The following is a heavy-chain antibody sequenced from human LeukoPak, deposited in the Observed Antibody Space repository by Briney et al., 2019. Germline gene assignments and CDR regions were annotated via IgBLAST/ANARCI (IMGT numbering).Heavy chain of an antibody. CDR2: PDPEDGET. CDR1: GYTLSELS. CDR3: ATDWGSISCYGGYCFDH. D-gene: IGHD2-2*01. Sequence: ASVKVSCKISGYTLSELSINWVRQAPGKGLEWVGGPDPEDGETISSQHFQGRVTMTEDTSTDTAYMELSGLRSEDTAVYYCATDWGSISCYGGYCFDHWGQGTLVTVSS. V-gene: IGHV1-24*01. J-gene: IGHJ5*02.